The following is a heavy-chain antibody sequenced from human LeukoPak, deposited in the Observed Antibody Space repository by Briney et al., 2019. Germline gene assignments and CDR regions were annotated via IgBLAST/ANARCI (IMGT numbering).Heavy chain of an antibody. J-gene: IGHJ4*02. V-gene: IGHV3-21*01. Sequence: GGSLRLSCAASGFTFSSYAMSWVRQAPGKGLEWVSSISSSSSYIYYADSVKGRFTISRDNAKNSLYLQMNSLRAEDTAVYYCARGNYYDSSGYVYYFDYWGQGTLVTVSS. D-gene: IGHD3-22*01. CDR3: ARGNYYDSSGYVYYFDY. CDR1: GFTFSSYA. CDR2: ISSSSSYI.